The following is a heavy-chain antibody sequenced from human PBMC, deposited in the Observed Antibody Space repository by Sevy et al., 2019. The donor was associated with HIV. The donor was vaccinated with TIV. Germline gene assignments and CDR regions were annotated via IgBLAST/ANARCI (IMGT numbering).Heavy chain of an antibody. D-gene: IGHD6-19*01. Sequence: GGSVRLSCAASGFPFSSYWMHWVRQAPGKGLVWVSRLNADGSITTYADSVRGRFTISRDNAKNTLYLQMNSLRAEDSAVYYCARATSGWNGGVYWGQGTLVTVSS. J-gene: IGHJ4*02. CDR2: LNADGSIT. V-gene: IGHV3-74*01. CDR3: ARATSGWNGGVY. CDR1: GFPFSSYW.